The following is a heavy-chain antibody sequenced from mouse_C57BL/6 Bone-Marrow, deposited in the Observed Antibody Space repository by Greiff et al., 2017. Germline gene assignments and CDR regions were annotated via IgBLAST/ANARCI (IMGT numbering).Heavy chain of an antibody. D-gene: IGHD2-4*01. CDR1: GYTFTDYY. V-gene: IGHV1-76*01. Sequence: VQLQQSGAELVRPGASVKLSCKASGYTFTDYYINWVKQRPGQGLEWIARIYPGSGNTYYNEKFTGKATLTAEKSSSTAYMQLSSLTSEDSAVYFCARRGYYDYDERVYYYAMDYWGQGTSVTVSS. CDR3: ARRGYYDYDERVYYYAMDY. CDR2: IYPGSGNT. J-gene: IGHJ4*01.